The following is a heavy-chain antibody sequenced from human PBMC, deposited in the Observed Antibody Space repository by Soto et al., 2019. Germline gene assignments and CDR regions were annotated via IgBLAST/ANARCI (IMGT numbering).Heavy chain of an antibody. CDR2: IFPSDSDT. D-gene: IGHD3-22*01. CDR3: ARKGKSGYFNWFDP. V-gene: IGHV5-51*01. CDR1: GYRFTSYW. Sequence: GESLKISCRTSGYRFTSYWIAWVRQMPGKGLDWMGIIFPSDSDTGYSPSFQGQVTISADRSTSTVFLQWASLKASDTAVYFCARKGKSGYFNWFDPWGQGTLVTVSS. J-gene: IGHJ5*02.